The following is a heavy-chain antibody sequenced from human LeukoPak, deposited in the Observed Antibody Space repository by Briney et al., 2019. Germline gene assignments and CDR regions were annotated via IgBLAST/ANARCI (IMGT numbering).Heavy chain of an antibody. CDR1: GFTVSSNY. V-gene: IGHV3-53*01. Sequence: GGSLRLSCAASGFTVSSNYMSWVRQAPGKGLEWVSLIYSGGTTHYADSVKGRFTISRDNPKNTLYLEINSLRAEDTAVYYCARDTSGIGMDVWGQGTTVTVSS. CDR3: ARDTSGIGMDV. CDR2: IYSGGTT. J-gene: IGHJ6*02. D-gene: IGHD3-10*01.